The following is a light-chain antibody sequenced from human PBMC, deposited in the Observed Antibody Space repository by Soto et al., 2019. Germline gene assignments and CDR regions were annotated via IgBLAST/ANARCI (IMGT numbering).Light chain of an antibody. CDR1: SSNVGGYNY. CDR2: DAS. CDR3: CSYAASYTLL. V-gene: IGLV2-11*01. Sequence: QSALTQPRSVSASPGQSVIISCTGTSSNVGGYNYVSWYQQNPGKAPKLMIYDASKRPPGVPDRFSGSKSGNAAFLTISGLQVEDEADYYCCSYAASYTLLFGGGTKLTVL. J-gene: IGLJ3*02.